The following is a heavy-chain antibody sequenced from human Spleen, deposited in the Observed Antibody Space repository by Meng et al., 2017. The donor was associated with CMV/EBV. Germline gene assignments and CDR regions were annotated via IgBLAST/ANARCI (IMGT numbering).Heavy chain of an antibody. D-gene: IGHD2-2*01. J-gene: IGHJ4*02. CDR1: GFTFSSYA. Sequence: GESLKISCAASGFTFSSYAMHWVRQAPGKGLEWVAVISYDGSNKYYADSVKGRFTISRDNSHNALYLQMDNLRVEDTAVYYCAKEEWSRCSSATCQADYWGQGTLVTVSS. CDR2: ISYDGSNK. CDR3: AKEEWSRCSSATCQADY. V-gene: IGHV3-30-3*01.